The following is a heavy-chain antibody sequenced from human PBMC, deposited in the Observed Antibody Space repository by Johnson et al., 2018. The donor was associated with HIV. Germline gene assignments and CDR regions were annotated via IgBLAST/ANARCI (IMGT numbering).Heavy chain of an antibody. J-gene: IGHJ3*02. Sequence: QEQLVESGGGVVQPGRSLRLSCAASGFTFSSYGMHWVRQAPGKGLEWVAFIRYDVSNTYYADSVKGRFTISRDNSKNTLYLQMNSLRAEDTAVYYCARVLTTRGAFDIWGQGTMVTVSS. V-gene: IGHV3-30*02. CDR2: IRYDVSNT. D-gene: IGHD3-9*01. CDR1: GFTFSSYG. CDR3: ARVLTTRGAFDI.